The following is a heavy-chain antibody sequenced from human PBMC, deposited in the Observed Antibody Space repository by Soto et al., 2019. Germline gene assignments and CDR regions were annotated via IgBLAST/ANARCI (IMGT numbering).Heavy chain of an antibody. CDR1: GGSISIGGYS. CDR3: ARGLTTVTFDY. CDR2: IYHSGST. Sequence: SETLSLTCAVSGGSISIGGYSWSWIRHPPGKGLEWIGYIYHSGSTYYNPSLKSRVTISVDRSKNQFSLKLSSVTAADTAVYYCARGLTTVTFDYWGQGTLVTVSS. J-gene: IGHJ4*02. V-gene: IGHV4-30-2*01. D-gene: IGHD4-17*01.